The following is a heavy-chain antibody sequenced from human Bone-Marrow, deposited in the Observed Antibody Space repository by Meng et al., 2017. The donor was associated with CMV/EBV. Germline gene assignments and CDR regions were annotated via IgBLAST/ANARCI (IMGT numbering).Heavy chain of an antibody. CDR3: TRLSYCGGDCYRGPIDY. V-gene: IGHV3-49*04. CDR1: GFTFGDYT. J-gene: IGHJ4*02. Sequence: GGSLRLSCIASGFTFGDYTITWVRQAPGKGLEWVGFIRSKAYGGTTEYAASVKGRFSISRDDSKSISYLQMNSLKTEDTAVYYCTRLSYCGGDCYRGPIDYWGQGTLVTVSS. D-gene: IGHD2-21*01. CDR2: IRSKAYGGTT.